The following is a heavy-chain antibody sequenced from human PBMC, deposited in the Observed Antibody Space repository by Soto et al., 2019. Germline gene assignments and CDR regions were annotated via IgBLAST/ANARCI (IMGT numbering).Heavy chain of an antibody. V-gene: IGHV3-30*18. J-gene: IGHJ6*01. Sequence: QVQLVESGGGLVQPGGSLRLTCVASGFTFASHGMHWVRQAPGKGLEWVAVISYDETNEYYVDSMKGRFTISRDNSKSTLYLQMNRLSPEDTAVYKCAKDLRTTISDYGMDVW. D-gene: IGHD2-21*01. CDR3: AKDLRTTISDYGMDV. CDR1: GFTFASHG. CDR2: ISYDETNE.